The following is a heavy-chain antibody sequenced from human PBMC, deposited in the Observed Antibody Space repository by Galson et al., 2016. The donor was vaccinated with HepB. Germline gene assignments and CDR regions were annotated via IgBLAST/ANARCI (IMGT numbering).Heavy chain of an antibody. Sequence: SLRLSCAASGFTFSTYWMTWVRQAPGKGLEWVANIKQDGGGKYYVDSVKGRFTISRDNAEKSLYLQMNSLRAEDTAVYYCAKMSESLTYYYGMDVWGQGTLVIVSS. CDR2: IKQDGGGK. CDR1: GFTFSTYW. D-gene: IGHD1-26*01. V-gene: IGHV3-7*01. J-gene: IGHJ6*02. CDR3: AKMSESLTYYYGMDV.